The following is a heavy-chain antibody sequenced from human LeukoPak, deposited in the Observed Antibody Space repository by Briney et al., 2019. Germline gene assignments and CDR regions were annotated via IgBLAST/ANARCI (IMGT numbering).Heavy chain of an antibody. V-gene: IGHV3-23*01. Sequence: PGGSLRLSCAASGFTFSTYAMSWVRQTPGKGLEWVSTFSGSVETTYHADSVKGRFTISRDNSKNMLYLQMNSLRAEDTAVYYCAKASAGTCSHARCYHFDQRGKGTPVTVSS. D-gene: IGHD2-15*01. CDR1: GFTFSTYA. CDR3: AKASAGTCSHARCYHFDQ. CDR2: FSGSVETT. J-gene: IGHJ4*02.